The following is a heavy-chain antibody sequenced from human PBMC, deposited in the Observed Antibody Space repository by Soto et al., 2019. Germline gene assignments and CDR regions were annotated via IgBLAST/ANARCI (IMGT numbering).Heavy chain of an antibody. V-gene: IGHV1-18*01. CDR2: INAYNGNT. Sequence: GAPVKVSCKASGYTFSSYGFSWVRQAPGQGLEWMGWINAYNGNTNYAQKLQGRVTMTTDTSTSTAYMELRSLRSDDTAVYYCARDRQWLASFDHWGQGTLVTVSS. CDR1: GYTFSSYG. J-gene: IGHJ4*02. CDR3: ARDRQWLASFDH. D-gene: IGHD6-19*01.